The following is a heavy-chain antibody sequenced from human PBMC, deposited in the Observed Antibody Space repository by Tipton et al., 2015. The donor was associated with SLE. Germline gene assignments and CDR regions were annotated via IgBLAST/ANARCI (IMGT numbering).Heavy chain of an antibody. CDR2: IWFDGSNE. Sequence: SLRLSCAASGFSFSNYGMHWVRQAPGKGLEWVAVIWFDGSNEYYADSLKGRFTISRDNSKKMLYLQMDSLRAEDTAVFYCARAGDGTTFYYYGMDVWGQGTTVTVSS. CDR3: ARAGDGTTFYYYGMDV. D-gene: IGHD1-1*01. V-gene: IGHV3-33*08. J-gene: IGHJ6*02. CDR1: GFSFSNYG.